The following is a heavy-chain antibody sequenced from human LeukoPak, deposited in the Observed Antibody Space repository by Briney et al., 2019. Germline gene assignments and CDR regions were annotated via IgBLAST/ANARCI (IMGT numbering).Heavy chain of an antibody. CDR1: GFTFSTNG. J-gene: IGHJ4*02. D-gene: IGHD3-22*01. V-gene: IGHV3-33*08. Sequence: GRSLRLSCAASGFTFSTNGMHWVRQAPGKGLEWVAFIWNDGSNQNYADSVKGRFTISRDNSKKMVYVQMNSLRVDDTAVYYCARDWYYDSAGYFPYWGLGTLVTVSS. CDR3: ARDWYYDSAGYFPY. CDR2: IWNDGSNQ.